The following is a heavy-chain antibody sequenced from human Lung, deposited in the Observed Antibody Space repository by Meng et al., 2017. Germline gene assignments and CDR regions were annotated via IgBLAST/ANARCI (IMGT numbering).Heavy chain of an antibody. CDR3: ARRGLWLDPQNFDY. CDR2: IYHSGST. J-gene: IGHJ4*02. V-gene: IGHV4-4*02. CDR1: GGTISSSNW. D-gene: IGHD6-19*01. Sequence: QWLPKESGPRLVTPWGSLSSTCAVSGGTISSSNWRIWVRQPPGKGLVRIGEIYHSGSTNYNPSLPSRVTISVDKSKNQFSLKLSSVTAADTAVYYCARRGLWLDPQNFDYWGQGTLVTVSS.